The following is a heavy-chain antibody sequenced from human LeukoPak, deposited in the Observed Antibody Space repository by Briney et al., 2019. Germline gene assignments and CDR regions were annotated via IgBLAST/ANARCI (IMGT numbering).Heavy chain of an antibody. V-gene: IGHV3-7*03. J-gene: IGHJ4*02. CDR1: GFTFSSYW. CDR2: IKQDGSEK. Sequence: SGGSLRLSCAASGFTFSSYWMSWVRQAPGKGLEWLANIKQDGSEKYYVDSVKGRFTISRDNAKNSLYLQMNSLRAEDTAVYYCAREGYSYGYPFDYWGQGTLVTVSS. CDR3: AREGYSYGYPFDY. D-gene: IGHD5-18*01.